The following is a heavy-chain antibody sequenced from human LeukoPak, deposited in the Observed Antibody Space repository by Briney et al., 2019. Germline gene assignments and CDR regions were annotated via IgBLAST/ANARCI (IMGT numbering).Heavy chain of an antibody. Sequence: PGGSLRLSCAASGFTFSSSVMSWVRQAPGKGLEWASTIGSGGGTYYADSVKGRFTISRDKSKNTLYLQVNNLRAEDTAVYYCSKRPSTGLYFFDFWGQGTLVTVSS. CDR2: IGSGGGT. D-gene: IGHD1-1*01. J-gene: IGHJ4*02. V-gene: IGHV3-23*01. CDR1: GFTFSSSV. CDR3: SKRPSTGLYFFDF.